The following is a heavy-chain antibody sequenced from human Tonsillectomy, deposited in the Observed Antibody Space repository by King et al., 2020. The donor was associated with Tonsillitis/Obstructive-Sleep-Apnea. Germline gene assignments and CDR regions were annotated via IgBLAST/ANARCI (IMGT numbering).Heavy chain of an antibody. CDR2: ISYDGSNK. Sequence: VQLVESGGGVVQPGRSLRLSCAASGFTFSSYAMHWVRQAPGKGLEGVAVISYDGSNKYYADSVKGRFTISRDNSKNTLYLQMNSLRAEDTAVYYCARDGLDIVVVPAAMIDYYYYMDVWVKGTTVTVSS. J-gene: IGHJ6*03. CDR1: GFTFSSYA. V-gene: IGHV3-30*01. D-gene: IGHD2-2*01. CDR3: ARDGLDIVVVPAAMIDYYYYMDV.